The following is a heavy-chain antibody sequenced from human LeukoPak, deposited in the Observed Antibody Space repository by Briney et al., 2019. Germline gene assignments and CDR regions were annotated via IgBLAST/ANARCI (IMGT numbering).Heavy chain of an antibody. CDR3: ARDPPDYDSSGYYY. D-gene: IGHD3-22*01. V-gene: IGHV3-7*01. CDR2: IKQDGSEK. J-gene: IGHJ4*02. Sequence: PGGSLRLSCAASGFTFSSYWMSWVRQAPGKGLEWVANIKQDGSEKYYVDSVKGRFTISRDNAKSSLYLQMNSLRAEDTAVYYCARDPPDYDSSGYYYWGQGTLVTVSS. CDR1: GFTFSSYW.